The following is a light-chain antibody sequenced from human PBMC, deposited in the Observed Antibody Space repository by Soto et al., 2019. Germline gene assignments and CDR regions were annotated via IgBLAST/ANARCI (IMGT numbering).Light chain of an antibody. J-gene: IGKJ1*01. Sequence: DIQMTQSPSSLSASVGDRVTITCRASQTIGTYLNWYQQKPGKAPKLLIYAASTLQSGVPSRFSGSGSGTDFTLTISSLQPEDFATYYCQQSSGSRDWAFGQGTKVDIK. CDR3: QQSSGSRDWA. CDR2: AAS. CDR1: QTIGTY. V-gene: IGKV1-39*01.